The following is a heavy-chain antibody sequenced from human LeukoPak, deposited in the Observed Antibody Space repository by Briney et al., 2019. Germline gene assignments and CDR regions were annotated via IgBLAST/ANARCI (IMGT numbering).Heavy chain of an antibody. D-gene: IGHD6-13*01. CDR1: GVSISSYY. V-gene: IGHV4-59*01. CDR2: IYYSGST. CDR3: ARSLGYSSSWVFDY. J-gene: IGHJ4*02. Sequence: SETLSLTCTVSGVSISSYYWSWIRQPPGKGLEWIGYIYYSGSTNYNPSLKSRVTISVDTSKNQFSLKLSSVTAADTAVYYCARSLGYSSSWVFDYWGQGTLVTVSS.